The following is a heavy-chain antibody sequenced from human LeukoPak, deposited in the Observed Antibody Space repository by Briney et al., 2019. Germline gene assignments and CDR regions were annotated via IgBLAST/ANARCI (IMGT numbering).Heavy chain of an antibody. CDR1: GFTFRSYA. J-gene: IGHJ4*02. CDR3: ARRSYSAYDFDY. V-gene: IGHV3-23*01. CDR2: ISGSGDTT. Sequence: GGSLRLSCAASGFTFRSYAMSWVRQAPGKGLEWVSAISGSGDTTYYADSVKGRFTISRDNSKNTLYLQMNSLRAEDTAIYYCARRSYSAYDFDYWGQGTLVTVSS. D-gene: IGHD5-12*01.